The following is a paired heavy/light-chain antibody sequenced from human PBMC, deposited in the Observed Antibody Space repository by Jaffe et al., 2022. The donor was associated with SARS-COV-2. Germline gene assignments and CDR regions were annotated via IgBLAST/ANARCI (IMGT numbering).Heavy chain of an antibody. CDR2: ITSDGSNE. Sequence: QVQLVESGGGVVQPGRSLRLSCAASGFTFSNYIMHWVRQAPGKGLEWMAVITSDGSNEYYADSVKGRFSISRDSSKSTLYLQMNSLRTEDTAVYYCAREGGGSGTSCPDYWGQGTLVTVSS. CDR3: AREGGGSGTSCPDY. D-gene: IGHD2-2*01. V-gene: IGHV3-30-3*01. CDR1: GFTFSNYI. J-gene: IGHJ4*02.
Light chain of an antibody. CDR3: QVWDSSSDHPV. CDR1: NIRNKS. V-gene: IGLV3-21*02. CDR2: DDS. Sequence: SYVLTQPPSVSVAPGQTARITCGGNNIRNKSVHWYQQKPGQAPVLVVYDDSDRPSGIPERFSGSNSGNTATLTISRVEAGDEADYYCQVWDSSSDHPVFGGGTKLTVL. J-gene: IGLJ2*01.